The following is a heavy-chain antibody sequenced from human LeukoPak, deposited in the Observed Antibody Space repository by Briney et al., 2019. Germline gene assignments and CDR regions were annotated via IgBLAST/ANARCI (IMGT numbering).Heavy chain of an antibody. CDR2: MNPNSGNT. J-gene: IGHJ5*02. V-gene: IGHV1-8*01. CDR3: AQAPTRYCSSTSCYRVIGHNWFDP. D-gene: IGHD2-2*02. Sequence: ASVKVSCKASGYTFTSYDINWVRQTTGQGLEWMGWMNPNSGNTGYARKFQGRVTMTRNTSISTAYMELSSLRSEDTAVYYCAQAPTRYCSSTSCYRVIGHNWFDPWGQGTLVTVSS. CDR1: GYTFTSYD.